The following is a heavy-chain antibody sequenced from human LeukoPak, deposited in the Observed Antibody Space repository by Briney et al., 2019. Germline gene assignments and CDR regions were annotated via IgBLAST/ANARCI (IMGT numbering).Heavy chain of an antibody. V-gene: IGHV3-7*03. CDR2: INSDGSEG. J-gene: IGHJ3*01. D-gene: IGHD6-6*01. CDR1: GFTFSGFW. CDR3: ARSSXSSSSSV. Sequence: GGSLRLSCAVSGFTFSGFWMSWSRQAPGKGLEWVASINSDGSEGYYADVVKGRFTISRDNAKNSLYLQINSLRAEDTAVYYCARSSXSSSSSVWGQGTMXXVSS.